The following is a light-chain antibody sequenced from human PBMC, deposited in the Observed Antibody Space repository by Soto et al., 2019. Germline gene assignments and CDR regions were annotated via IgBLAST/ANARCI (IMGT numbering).Light chain of an antibody. CDR3: YSYTTSSTRV. CDR1: SSDVGAYNY. CDR2: DVS. V-gene: IGLV2-14*01. Sequence: QSALTQPASVSGSPGQSITISCTGTSSDVGAYNYVSWYQQHPGKAPKLMIYDVSNRLSGVSNRFSGSKSGNTASLTISGLQAEDEADYYCYSYTTSSTRVFGGGTKLTVL. J-gene: IGLJ2*01.